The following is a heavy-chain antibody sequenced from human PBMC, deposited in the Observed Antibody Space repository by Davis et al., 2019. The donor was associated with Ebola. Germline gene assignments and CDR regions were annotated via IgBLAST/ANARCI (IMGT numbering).Heavy chain of an antibody. CDR1: GFTFSSYA. V-gene: IGHV3-30*04. CDR2: ISYDGSNK. CDR3: AKGGALWFGELLYANSNWFDP. D-gene: IGHD3-10*01. Sequence: GGSLRLSCAASGFTFSSYAMHWVRQAPGKGLEWVAVISYDGSNKYYADSVKGRFTISRDNAKNSLYLQMNSLRAEDTALYYCAKGGALWFGELLYANSNWFDPWGQGTLVTVSS. J-gene: IGHJ5*02.